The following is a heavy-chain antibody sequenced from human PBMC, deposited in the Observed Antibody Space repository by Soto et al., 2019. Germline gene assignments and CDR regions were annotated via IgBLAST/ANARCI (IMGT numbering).Heavy chain of an antibody. V-gene: IGHV1-69*02. Sequence: QVQLVQSGAEVKKPGSSVKVSCKDSGGTFSTYSMFWVRQAPGQGLEWMGSIIPMLGVRNYEQRFKDRVTITADKSTATVHMELSSLRSEDTALYYGTIGSWSGEVFDIWGQGTMVTVSS. CDR2: IIPMLGVR. D-gene: IGHD2-21*01. CDR3: TIGSWSGEVFDI. CDR1: GGTFSTYS. J-gene: IGHJ3*02.